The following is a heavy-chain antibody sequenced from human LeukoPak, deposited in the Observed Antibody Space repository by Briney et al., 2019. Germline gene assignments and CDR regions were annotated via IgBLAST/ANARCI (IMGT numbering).Heavy chain of an antibody. CDR3: AREGSSSSGRYFDY. CDR1: GFTFSTYW. V-gene: IGHV3-74*01. D-gene: IGHD6-6*01. J-gene: IGHJ4*02. Sequence: GGSLRLSCAASGFTFSTYWMHWVHLAPGKGLVWVSRINSDGGTITYADSVKGRFTISRDNAKNTLYLQMNSLRAEDTAVYYCAREGSSSSGRYFDYWGQGTLVTVSS. CDR2: INSDGGTI.